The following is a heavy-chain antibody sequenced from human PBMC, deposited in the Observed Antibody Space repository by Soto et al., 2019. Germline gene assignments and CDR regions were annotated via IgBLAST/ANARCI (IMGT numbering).Heavy chain of an antibody. CDR2: INHSGST. V-gene: IGHV4-34*01. D-gene: IGHD3-10*01. Sequence: SETLSLTCAVYGGSFSGYYWSWIRQPPGKGLEWIGEINHSGSTNYNPSLKSRVTISVDTSKNQFSLKLSSVTAADTAVYYCATAMVLDYYYGMDVWGQGTTVTVSS. CDR1: GGSFSGYY. CDR3: ATAMVLDYYYGMDV. J-gene: IGHJ6*02.